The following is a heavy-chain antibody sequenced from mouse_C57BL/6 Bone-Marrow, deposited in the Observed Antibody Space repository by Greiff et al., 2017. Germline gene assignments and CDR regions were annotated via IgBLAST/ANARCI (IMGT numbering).Heavy chain of an antibody. CDR1: GYTFTDYE. CDR3: TRGDYGSSPWFAY. D-gene: IGHD1-1*01. CDR2: IDPETGGT. J-gene: IGHJ3*01. Sequence: LMESGAELVRPGASVTLSCKASGYTFTDYEMHWVKQTPVHGLEWIGAIDPETGGTAYNQKFKGKAILTADKSSSTAYMELRSLTSEDSAVYYCTRGDYGSSPWFAYWGQGTLVTVSA. V-gene: IGHV1-15*01.